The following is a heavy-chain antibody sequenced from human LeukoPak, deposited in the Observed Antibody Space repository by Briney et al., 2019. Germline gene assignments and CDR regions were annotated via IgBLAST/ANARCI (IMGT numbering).Heavy chain of an antibody. D-gene: IGHD4-17*01. Sequence: GGSLRLSCVASGFTFSDYYMSWIRQAPGKGLEWISYISSSGDTVYYADSVKGRFTISRDNAKNSLYLQMNSLRAEDTAVYYCARRFWTTVMGVAFDIWGQGTMVTVSS. CDR3: ARRFWTTVMGVAFDI. CDR2: ISSSGDTV. V-gene: IGHV3-11*01. CDR1: GFTFSDYY. J-gene: IGHJ3*02.